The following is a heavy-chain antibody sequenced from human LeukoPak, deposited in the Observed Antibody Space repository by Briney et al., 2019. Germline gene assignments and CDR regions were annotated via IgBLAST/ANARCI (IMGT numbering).Heavy chain of an antibody. Sequence: TGGSLRLSCAASGFTFSSYTMSWVRQAPGEGLEWLSAISGRGESTFYAPSVKGRFAISRDNSDNTLYLQMSSLRVDDTAVYFCAKERQTGDYLTSDYWGQGTLVTVSS. D-gene: IGHD4-17*01. CDR1: GFTFSSYT. CDR2: ISGRGEST. V-gene: IGHV3-23*01. J-gene: IGHJ4*02. CDR3: AKERQTGDYLTSDY.